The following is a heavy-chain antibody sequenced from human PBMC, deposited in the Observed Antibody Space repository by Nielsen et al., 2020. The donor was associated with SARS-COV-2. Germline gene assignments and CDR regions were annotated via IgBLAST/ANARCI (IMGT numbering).Heavy chain of an antibody. Sequence: ASVKVSCKTSEYTFTSDHMHWVRQAPGQGFEWMGIINPSGDYTTYAQRFQGRVTVTRDTSTSTVYMELSSLRSEDTAVYYCASDRTGSWTLDYWGQGTLVTVSP. J-gene: IGHJ4*02. CDR1: EYTFTSDH. V-gene: IGHV1-46*01. CDR2: INPSGDYT. D-gene: IGHD6-13*01. CDR3: ASDRTGSWTLDY.